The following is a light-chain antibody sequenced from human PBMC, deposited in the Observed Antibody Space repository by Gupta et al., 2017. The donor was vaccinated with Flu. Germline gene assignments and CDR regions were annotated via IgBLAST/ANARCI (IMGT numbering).Light chain of an antibody. J-gene: IGLJ3*02. CDR1: VLPKQY. CDR3: QSADSSGTWV. CDR2: KDS. V-gene: IGLV3-25*02. Sequence: SYELTQPPSVSVSPGQTARITCSGDVLPKQYAYWYQQKPGQAPVLVIYKDSERPSGIPERFSGSSSGKTVTLTISGVQAEDEADYYCQSADSSGTWVFGGGTKLTVL.